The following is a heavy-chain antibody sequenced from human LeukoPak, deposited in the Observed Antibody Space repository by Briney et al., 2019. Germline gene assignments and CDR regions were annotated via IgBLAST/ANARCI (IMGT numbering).Heavy chain of an antibody. D-gene: IGHD3-22*01. J-gene: IGHJ5*02. Sequence: SETLSLTCAVYGGSFSDYFWSWVRQPPGRGLEWLGEINQRGSSTYNPSLKSRVTMSVDTSKNQLSLKMTSVTAADTAVYYCACGFYDNSGYSNWFDPWGQGTLVTVSS. CDR3: ACGFYDNSGYSNWFDP. V-gene: IGHV4-34*01. CDR2: INQRGSS. CDR1: GGSFSDYF.